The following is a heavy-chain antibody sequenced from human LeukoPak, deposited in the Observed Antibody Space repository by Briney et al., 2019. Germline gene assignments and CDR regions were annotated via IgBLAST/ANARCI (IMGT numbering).Heavy chain of an antibody. CDR1: GGSFSGYY. D-gene: IGHD3-10*02. V-gene: IGHV4-34*01. CDR2: INHSGST. J-gene: IGHJ6*03. Sequence: SETLSLTCAVYGGSFSGYYWSWIRQPPGKGLEWIGEINHSGSTNYNPSLKGRVTISVDTSKNQFSLKLSSVTAADTAVYYCARGLMRAVRGGNYMDVWGKGTTVTVSS. CDR3: ARGLMRAVRGGNYMDV.